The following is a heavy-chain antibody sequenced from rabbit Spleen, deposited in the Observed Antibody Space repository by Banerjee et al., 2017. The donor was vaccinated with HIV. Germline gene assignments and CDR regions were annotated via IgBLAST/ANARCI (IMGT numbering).Heavy chain of an antibody. CDR2: INSGGST. CDR1: GFSFSKYG. CDR3: VRNIYDSSGL. D-gene: IGHD1-1*01. V-gene: IGHV1S45*01. J-gene: IGHJ6*01. Sequence: QEQLEESGGDLVKPEGSLTLTCTASGFSFSKYGISWVRQAPGKGLEWIGYINSGGSTWYASWAKGRFTISKTSSTTVTLQMTSLTAADTATYFCVRNIYDSSGLWGPGTLVTVS.